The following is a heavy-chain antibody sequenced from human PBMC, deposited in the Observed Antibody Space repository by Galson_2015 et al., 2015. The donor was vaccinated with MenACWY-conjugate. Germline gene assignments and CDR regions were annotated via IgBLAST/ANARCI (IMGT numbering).Heavy chain of an antibody. Sequence: QSGAEVKKPGESLQISCRVSGDSFNTYWIGWVRQKPGKGLEWMGILYPGDGDSRYSPSFQGQVTLSVDKSITTAYLQWSSLKASDTARYFCARHKYHTAGSSSDHWGQGTLVTVSS. J-gene: IGHJ4*02. D-gene: IGHD2-21*02. CDR2: LYPGDGDS. V-gene: IGHV5-51*01. CDR3: ARHKYHTAGSSSDH. CDR1: GDSFNTYW.